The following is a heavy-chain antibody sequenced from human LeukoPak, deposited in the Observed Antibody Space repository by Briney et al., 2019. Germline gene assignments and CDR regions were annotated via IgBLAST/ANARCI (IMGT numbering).Heavy chain of an antibody. CDR3: AREMGGYPFDY. Sequence: GGSLRLSCAASGFTFSSYSMNWVRQAPGKGREWVSSISSSSSYIYYADSVKGRFTISRDNAKNSLYLQMNSLRAEDTAVYYCAREMGGYPFDYWGQGTLVTVSS. D-gene: IGHD5-12*01. CDR2: ISSSSSYI. CDR1: GFTFSSYS. J-gene: IGHJ4*02. V-gene: IGHV3-21*01.